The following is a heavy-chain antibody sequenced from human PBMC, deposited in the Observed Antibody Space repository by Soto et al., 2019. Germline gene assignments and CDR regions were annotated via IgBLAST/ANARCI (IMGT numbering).Heavy chain of an antibody. V-gene: IGHV1-2*04. J-gene: IGHJ6*03. D-gene: IGHD2-15*01. CDR3: AREGAGRYCSGGSCSNYYMDV. Sequence: EASVKVSCKASGYTFTGYYMHWVRQAPGQGLEWMGWINPNSGGTNYAQKFQGWVTMTRDTSISTACMELSRLRSDDTAVYYCAREGAGRYCSGGSCSNYYMDVWGKGTTVTVSS. CDR1: GYTFTGYY. CDR2: INPNSGGT.